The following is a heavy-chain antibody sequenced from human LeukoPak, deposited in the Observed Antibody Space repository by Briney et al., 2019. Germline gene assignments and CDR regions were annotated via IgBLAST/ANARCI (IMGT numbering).Heavy chain of an antibody. CDR3: ARTCSSTSCCYPIDY. CDR1: GGSISSYY. D-gene: IGHD2-2*01. J-gene: IGHJ4*02. V-gene: IGHV4-59*12. CDR2: IYYSGST. Sequence: SETLSLTCTVSGGSISSYYWSWIRQPPGKGLEWIGYIYYSGSTNFNPSLKSRVTISVDTSKNQFSLKLSSVTAADTAVYYCARTCSSTSCCYPIDYRGQGTLVTVSS.